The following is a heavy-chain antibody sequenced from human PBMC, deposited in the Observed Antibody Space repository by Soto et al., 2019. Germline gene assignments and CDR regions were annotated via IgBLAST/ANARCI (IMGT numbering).Heavy chain of an antibody. CDR2: INHSGST. D-gene: IGHD2-2*01. V-gene: IGHV4-34*01. J-gene: IGHJ6*02. CDR1: GASFSGYY. CDR3: ARGVYCSSTSCYWGMDV. Sequence: PSETLSLTCAVYGASFSGYYWSWIRQPPGKGLEWIGEINHSGSTNYNPSLKSRVTISLDTSKNQFSLKLSSVTAADTAVYYCARGVYCSSTSCYWGMDVWGQGTTVTVS.